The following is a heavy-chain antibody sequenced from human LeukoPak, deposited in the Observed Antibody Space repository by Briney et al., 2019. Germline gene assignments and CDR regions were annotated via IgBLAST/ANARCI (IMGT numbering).Heavy chain of an antibody. V-gene: IGHV3-23*01. D-gene: IGHD3-3*01. Sequence: LSGGSLSLSCAASGFTFSSYAMSWVRQAPGKGLEWVSAISGSGGSTYYADSVKGRFTISRDNSKNTLYLQMNSLRAEDTAVYYCAKDGRITIFGVGFWDIWGQGTMVTVSS. CDR2: ISGSGGST. CDR1: GFTFSSYA. CDR3: AKDGRITIFGVGFWDI. J-gene: IGHJ3*02.